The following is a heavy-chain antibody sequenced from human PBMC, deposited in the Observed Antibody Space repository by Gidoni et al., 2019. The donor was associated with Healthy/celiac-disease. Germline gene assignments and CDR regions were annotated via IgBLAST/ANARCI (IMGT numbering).Heavy chain of an antibody. J-gene: IGHJ5*02. CDR2: IYYSGST. D-gene: IGHD6-19*01. V-gene: IGHV4-39*07. CDR1: GGSISSSSYY. Sequence: QLQLQESVPGLVKPSETLSLTCTVSGGSISSSSYYWGWIRQPPGKGLEWIGSIYYSGSTYYNPSLKSRVTISVDTSKNQFSLKLSSVTAADTAVYYCARDSGAVAGTVWFDPWGQGTLVTVSS. CDR3: ARDSGAVAGTVWFDP.